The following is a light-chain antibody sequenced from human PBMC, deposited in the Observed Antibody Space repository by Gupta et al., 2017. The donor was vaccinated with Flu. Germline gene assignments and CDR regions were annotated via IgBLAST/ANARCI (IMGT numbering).Light chain of an antibody. V-gene: IGLV3-21*02. CDR1: RIGSET. J-gene: IGLJ3*02. Sequence: GQAVRITGEGNRIGSETVSWYQQKPGQAPLLVLYDDDLRPSGIPERFSGSNSGNTATLTIRRVEAEDEADYYCKVCDTAADHWLFGAGTKLTVV. CDR3: KVCDTAADHWL. CDR2: DDD.